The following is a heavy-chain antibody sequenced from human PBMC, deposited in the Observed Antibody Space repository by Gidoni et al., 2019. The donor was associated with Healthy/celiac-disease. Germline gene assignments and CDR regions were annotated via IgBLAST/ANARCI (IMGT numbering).Heavy chain of an antibody. V-gene: IGHV3-15*07. CDR1: GFTFSNAW. Sequence: EVQLVESGGGLVKPGGSLRLSCAASGFTFSNAWMNWGRQAPGKGLEWVGRIKSKTDGGTTDYAAPVKGRFTISRDDSKNTLYLQMNSLKTEDTAVYYCTTDLPRYCSGGSCDYWGQGTLVTVSS. CDR3: TTDLPRYCSGGSCDY. CDR2: IKSKTDGGTT. J-gene: IGHJ4*02. D-gene: IGHD2-15*01.